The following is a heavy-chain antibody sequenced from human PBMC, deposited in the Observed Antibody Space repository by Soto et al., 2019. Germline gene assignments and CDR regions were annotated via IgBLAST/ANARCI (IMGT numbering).Heavy chain of an antibody. V-gene: IGHV1-2*02. D-gene: IGHD2-15*01. J-gene: IGHJ4*02. CDR2: INPNSGGT. CDR3: AAYCSGGSCLGY. Sequence: ASVKVSCKASGYPFTGYYMHWVRQAPGQGLEWMGWINPNSGGTNYAQKFQGRVTMTRDTSISTAYMELSRLRSDDTAVYYCAAYCSGGSCLGYWGQGTLVTVSS. CDR1: GYPFTGYY.